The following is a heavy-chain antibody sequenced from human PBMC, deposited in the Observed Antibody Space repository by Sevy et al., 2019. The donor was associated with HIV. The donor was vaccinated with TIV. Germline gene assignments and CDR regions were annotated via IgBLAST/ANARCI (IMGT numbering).Heavy chain of an antibody. Sequence: GSLRLSCAASGFTFSSYGMHWVRQAPGKGLEWVAVIWYDGSNKYYADSVKGRFTISRDNSKNTLYLQMNSLRAEDTAVYYCARAYTYYDILTGYYYYYYGMDVWGQGTTVTVSS. D-gene: IGHD3-9*01. J-gene: IGHJ6*02. V-gene: IGHV3-33*01. CDR2: IWYDGSNK. CDR1: GFTFSSYG. CDR3: ARAYTYYDILTGYYYYYYGMDV.